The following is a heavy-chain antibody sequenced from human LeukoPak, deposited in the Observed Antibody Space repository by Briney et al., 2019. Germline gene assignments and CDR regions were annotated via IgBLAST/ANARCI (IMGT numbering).Heavy chain of an antibody. D-gene: IGHD3-22*01. Sequence: GGSLRLSCAASGFTFSNAWMTWVRQAPGKGLEWVGRIKSKADAGTTDYAAPVKGRFTISRDDSKNTLYLQMNSPKTEDTAVYYCATDGGSTGYYGRSDYWGQGTLVTVSS. J-gene: IGHJ4*02. V-gene: IGHV3-15*01. CDR1: GFTFSNAW. CDR3: ATDGGSTGYYGRSDY. CDR2: IKSKADAGTT.